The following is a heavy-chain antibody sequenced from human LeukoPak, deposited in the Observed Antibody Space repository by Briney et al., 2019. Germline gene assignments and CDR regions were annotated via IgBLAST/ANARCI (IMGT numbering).Heavy chain of an antibody. Sequence: PGGSLRLSCSASGFIFSSYAMHWVRQAPGKGLEYVSAISSNGGSTYYGDSVKGRFTSSRDNSKKTLYLQMSSLRAEDAAVYYCARDQGSFFSGWYFYWGQGTLVTVSS. V-gene: IGHV3-64D*09. CDR2: ISSNGGST. CDR1: GFIFSSYA. J-gene: IGHJ4*02. CDR3: ARDQGSFFSGWYFY. D-gene: IGHD6-19*01.